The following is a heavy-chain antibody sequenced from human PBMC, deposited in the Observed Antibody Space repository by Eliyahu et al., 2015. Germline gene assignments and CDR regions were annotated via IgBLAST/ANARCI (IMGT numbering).Heavy chain of an antibody. D-gene: IGHD6-13*01. CDR3: ARDPIRAAVDY. CDR2: IYYSGST. V-gene: IGHV4-39*07. CDR1: GGSISSSSYX. Sequence: QLQLQESGPGLVKPSETLSLTXTVXGGSISSSSYXWGWIRQPPGKGLEWIGSIYYSGSTYYNPSLKSRVTISVDTSKNQFSLKLSSVTAADTAVYYCARDPIRAAVDYWGQGTLVTVSS. J-gene: IGHJ4*02.